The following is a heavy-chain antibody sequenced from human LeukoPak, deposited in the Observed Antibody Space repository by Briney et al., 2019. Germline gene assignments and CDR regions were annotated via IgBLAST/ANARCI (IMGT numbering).Heavy chain of an antibody. CDR2: IYYSGST. Sequence: SETLSLICTVSGGSISSYYWSWIRQPPGKGLEWIGYIYYSGSTNYKSSLKSRVTISVDTSKNQFSLKLSSVTAADTAVYYCARETSQKGAHYMDVWGKGTTVTISS. V-gene: IGHV4-59*01. CDR3: ARETSQKGAHYMDV. D-gene: IGHD3-16*01. J-gene: IGHJ6*03. CDR1: GGSISSYY.